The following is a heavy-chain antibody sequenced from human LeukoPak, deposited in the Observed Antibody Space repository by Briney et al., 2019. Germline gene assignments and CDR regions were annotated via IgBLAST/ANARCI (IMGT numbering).Heavy chain of an antibody. CDR1: GGTFSSYA. Sequence: SVKVSCKASGGTFSSYAIRWVRQAPGQGLEWMGRIIPILGIANYAQKFQGRVTITADKSTSTAYMELSSLRSEDTAVYYCARGYYDSSGYANYFDYWGRGTLVTVSS. CDR2: IIPILGIA. V-gene: IGHV1-69*04. CDR3: ARGYYDSSGYANYFDY. J-gene: IGHJ4*02. D-gene: IGHD3-22*01.